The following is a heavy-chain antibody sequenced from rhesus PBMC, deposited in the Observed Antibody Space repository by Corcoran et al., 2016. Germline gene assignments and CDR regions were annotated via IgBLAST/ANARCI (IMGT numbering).Heavy chain of an antibody. V-gene: IGHV4-106*01. J-gene: IGHJ4*01. Sequence: QVQLQESGPGLVKPSETLSLTCAVSGGSISDDYYWSWIRQPPGKGLEWIGYIYVNGGGTNYHPSLKNRVTISIDTSKNQFSLKLSSVTAADTAVYYCARVPVIAADADYWGQGVLVTVSS. CDR1: GGSISDDYY. CDR2: IYVNGGGT. D-gene: IGHD6-25*01. CDR3: ARVPVIAADADY.